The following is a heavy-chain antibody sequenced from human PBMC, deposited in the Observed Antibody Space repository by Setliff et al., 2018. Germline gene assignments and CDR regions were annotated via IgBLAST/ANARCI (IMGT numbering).Heavy chain of an antibody. CDR3: SRVAAAPYGSGSNYIRALDY. V-gene: IGHV3-11*04. CDR1: GFTFSDYY. D-gene: IGHD3-10*01. J-gene: IGHJ4*02. CDR2: ISDSGAST. Sequence: GGSLRLSCAASGFTFSDYYMSWVRRAPGKGLEWVSTISDSGASTYYTDSVKGRFTISKDNAKNSLYLQMNSLRADDTAVYYCSRVAAAPYGSGSNYIRALDYWGQGTLVTVSS.